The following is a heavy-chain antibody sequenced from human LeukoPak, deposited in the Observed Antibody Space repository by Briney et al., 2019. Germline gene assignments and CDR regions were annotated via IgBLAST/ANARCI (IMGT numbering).Heavy chain of an antibody. Sequence: GGSLRLSCAASGFTFSDYYMTWIRQAPGKGLEWISYISTSAGTIYYADSVKGRSTISRDNAKNSLYLQMNSLRAEDTAVYYCARDAIDSSGFDFDYWGQGTLVTVSS. D-gene: IGHD3-22*01. CDR3: ARDAIDSSGFDFDY. CDR1: GFTFSDYY. J-gene: IGHJ4*02. CDR2: ISTSAGTI. V-gene: IGHV3-11*01.